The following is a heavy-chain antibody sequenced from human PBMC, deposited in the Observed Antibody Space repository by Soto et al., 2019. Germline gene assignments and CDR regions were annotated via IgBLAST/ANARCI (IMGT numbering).Heavy chain of an antibody. D-gene: IGHD3-3*01. J-gene: IGHJ5*02. CDR1: GVSISSSTQY. V-gene: IGHV4-39*07. CDR3: ARGPFFGVRIVSWFDP. CDR2: IYQSGSA. Sequence: SETLSLTCTFSGVSISSSTQYWGWIRQPPGKGLEWIGSIYQSGSAYYNPSFKSRVSISVDTSKNQFSLKLSSVTAADTAVYYCARGPFFGVRIVSWFDPWGQGPLVTVSS.